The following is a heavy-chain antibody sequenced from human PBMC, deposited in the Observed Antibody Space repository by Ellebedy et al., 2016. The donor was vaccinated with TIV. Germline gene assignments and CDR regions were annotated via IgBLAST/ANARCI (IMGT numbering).Heavy chain of an antibody. D-gene: IGHD3-22*01. V-gene: IGHV4-59*01. Sequence: MPSETLSLTCTVSGGSISTYYWSWIRQPPGKGLEWIGYIYYSRSTKYNPSLKSRVTMSVDTSKKQFSLNLSSVTAADPAVYYCATSYDSSGYYDDDAFDIWGQGTMVTVSS. CDR3: ATSYDSSGYYDDDAFDI. J-gene: IGHJ3*02. CDR1: GGSISTYY. CDR2: IYYSRST.